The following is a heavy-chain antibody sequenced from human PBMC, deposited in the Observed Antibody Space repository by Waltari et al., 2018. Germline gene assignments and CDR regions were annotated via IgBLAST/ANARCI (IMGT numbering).Heavy chain of an antibody. D-gene: IGHD2-15*01. V-gene: IGHV3-64*01. CDR2: ISDNGDTT. CDR1: GSTFSSYP. J-gene: IGHJ4*02. Sequence: EVHLVESGGGLVQPGGALRLTCAASGSTFSSYPMHWVRQAPGKGLEYVSAISDNGDTTYYANSVKGRFTISRDNSKDTLYLQMGRLRPEDMAIYYCATAHGDMWYDYWGQGTLVTVSS. CDR3: ATAHGDMWYDY.